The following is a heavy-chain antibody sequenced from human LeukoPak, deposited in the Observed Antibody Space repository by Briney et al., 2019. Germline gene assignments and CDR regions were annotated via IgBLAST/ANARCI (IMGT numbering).Heavy chain of an antibody. V-gene: IGHV1-3*01. J-gene: IGHJ5*02. CDR1: GYTFTSYA. CDR3: ARGGYSSGWYNWFDP. Sequence: ASVKVSCKASGYTFTSYAMHWVRQAPGQRLEWMGWIDAGNGNTKYSQKFQGRVTITRDTSASTAYMELSSLRSEDTAVYYCARGGYSSGWYNWFDPWGQGTLVIVSS. CDR2: IDAGNGNT. D-gene: IGHD6-19*01.